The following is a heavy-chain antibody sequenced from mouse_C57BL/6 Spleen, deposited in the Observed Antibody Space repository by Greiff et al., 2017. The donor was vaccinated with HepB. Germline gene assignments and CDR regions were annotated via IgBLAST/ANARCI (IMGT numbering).Heavy chain of an antibody. CDR3: ARGYYYGSSPFAY. J-gene: IGHJ3*01. V-gene: IGHV5-17*01. D-gene: IGHD1-1*01. CDR1: GFTFSDYG. Sequence: EVMLVESGGGLVKPGGSLKLSCAASGFTFSDYGMHWVRQAPEKGLEWVAYISSGSNTIYYADTVKGRFTISRDNAKNTLFLQMTSLRSEDTAMYYCARGYYYGSSPFAYWGQGTLVTVSA. CDR2: ISSGSNTI.